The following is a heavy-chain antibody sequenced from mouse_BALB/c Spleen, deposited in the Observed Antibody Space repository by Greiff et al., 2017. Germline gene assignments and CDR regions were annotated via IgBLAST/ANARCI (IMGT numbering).Heavy chain of an antibody. V-gene: IGHV2-9*02. CDR3: ARNDGYYGPGFAY. Sequence: VQRVESGPGLVAPSQSLSITCTVSGFSLTSYGVHWVRQPPGKGLEWLGVIWAGGSTNYNSALMSRLSISKDNSKSQVFLKMNSLQTDDTAMYYCARNDGYYGPGFAYWGQGTLVTVSA. CDR1: GFSLTSYG. D-gene: IGHD2-3*01. J-gene: IGHJ3*01. CDR2: IWAGGST.